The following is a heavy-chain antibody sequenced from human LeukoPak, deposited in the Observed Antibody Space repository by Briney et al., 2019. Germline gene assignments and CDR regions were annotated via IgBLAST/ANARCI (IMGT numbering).Heavy chain of an antibody. CDR3: ARGITMVQGVPIGY. D-gene: IGHD3-10*01. CDR1: GYTFTSYD. J-gene: IGHJ4*02. V-gene: IGHV1-8*01. CDR2: MTPNSGNT. Sequence: ASVKVSCKASGYTFTSYDINWVRQATGQPLEWIGWMTPNSGNTGYAQKFQGRVTMTRNTSISTAYMELSSLRCEDTAVYYCARGITMVQGVPIGYWGQGTLVTVSS.